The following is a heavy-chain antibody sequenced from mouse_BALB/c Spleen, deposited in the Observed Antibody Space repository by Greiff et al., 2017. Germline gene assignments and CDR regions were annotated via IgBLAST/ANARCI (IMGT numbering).Heavy chain of an antibody. CDR3: ARRDYDAWFAY. V-gene: IGHV1-54*01. D-gene: IGHD2-4*01. Sequence: VKLQESGAELVRPGTSVKVSCKASGYAFTNYLIEWVKQRPGQGLEWIGVINPGSGGTNYNEKFKGKATLTADKSSSTAYMQLSSLTSDDSAVYFCARRDYDAWFAYWGQGTLVTVSA. CDR2: INPGSGGT. J-gene: IGHJ3*01. CDR1: GYAFTNYL.